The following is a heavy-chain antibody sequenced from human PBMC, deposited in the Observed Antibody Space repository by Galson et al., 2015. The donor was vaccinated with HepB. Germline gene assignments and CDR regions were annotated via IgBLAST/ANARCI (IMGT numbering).Heavy chain of an antibody. Sequence: SLRLSCAASGFTFSSYAMHWVRQAPGKGLEWVAVISYDGSNKYYADSVKGRFTISRDNSKNTLYLQMNSLRAEDTAVYYCASDGNYYDSSGYLTASGSYFDYWGQGTLVTVSS. CDR1: GFTFSSYA. D-gene: IGHD3-22*01. J-gene: IGHJ4*02. CDR3: ASDGNYYDSSGYLTASGSYFDY. V-gene: IGHV3-30*04. CDR2: ISYDGSNK.